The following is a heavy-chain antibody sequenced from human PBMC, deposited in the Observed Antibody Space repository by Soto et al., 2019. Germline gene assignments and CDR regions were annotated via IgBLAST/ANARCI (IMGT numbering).Heavy chain of an antibody. D-gene: IGHD2-15*01. CDR1: GGTFSSYA. J-gene: IGHJ6*02. CDR2: IIPIFGTA. Sequence: ASVKVSCKAPGGTFSSYAISWVRQAPGQGLEWMGGIIPIFGTAKYAQKFQGRVTITADESTSTGYMELSSLRSEDTAVYYCARSQGGSSSLDIYYYYYYGMDVWGQGTTVTVSS. CDR3: ARSQGGSSSLDIYYYYYYGMDV. V-gene: IGHV1-69*13.